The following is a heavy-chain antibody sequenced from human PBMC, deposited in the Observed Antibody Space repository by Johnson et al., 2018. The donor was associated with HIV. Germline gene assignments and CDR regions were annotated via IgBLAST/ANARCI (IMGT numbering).Heavy chain of an antibody. D-gene: IGHD1-26*01. Sequence: VQLVESGGGLVKPGGSLTLSCVASGFTFDDYGMSWVRQAPGKGLEWVSGINWDGDSTNYADSVKGRFTISRDNSKNTLYLQMNSLRAEDTAVYYCASHVGSSVGSAFDIWGQGTMVTVSS. CDR3: ASHVGSSVGSAFDI. CDR2: INWDGDST. J-gene: IGHJ3*02. V-gene: IGHV3-20*04. CDR1: GFTFDDYG.